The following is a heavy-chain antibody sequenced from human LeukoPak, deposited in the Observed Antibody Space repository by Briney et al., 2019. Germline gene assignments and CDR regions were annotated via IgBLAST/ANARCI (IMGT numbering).Heavy chain of an antibody. Sequence: ASVKVSCKASGYTFTSYDINWVRQATGQGLEWMGWMNPNSGNTGYAQRFQGRVTMTRNTSISTAYMELSSLRAEDTAVYYCARGGFSVSGWSQSRSAKNYYYYYMDVWGKGTTVTISS. CDR3: ARGGFSVSGWSQSRSAKNYYYYYMDV. D-gene: IGHD6-19*01. J-gene: IGHJ6*03. CDR1: GYTFTSYD. CDR2: MNPNSGNT. V-gene: IGHV1-8*01.